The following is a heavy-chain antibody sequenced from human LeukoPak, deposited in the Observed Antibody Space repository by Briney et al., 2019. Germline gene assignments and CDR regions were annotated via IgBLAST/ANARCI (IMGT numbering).Heavy chain of an antibody. CDR2: ISYDGSNK. CDR3: ARVTRGPSYYYDSSGYESGDY. Sequence: GRSLRLSCAASGFTISSYAMHWVRQAPGKGLEWVAVISYDGSNKYYADSVKGRFTISRDNSKNTLYLQMNSLRAEDTAVYYCARVTRGPSYYYDSSGYESGDYWGQGTLVTVSS. V-gene: IGHV3-30-3*01. CDR1: GFTISSYA. D-gene: IGHD3-22*01. J-gene: IGHJ4*02.